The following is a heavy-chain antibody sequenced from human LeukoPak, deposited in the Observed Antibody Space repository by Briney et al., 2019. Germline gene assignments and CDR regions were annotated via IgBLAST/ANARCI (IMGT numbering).Heavy chain of an antibody. CDR2: ISGSGVST. V-gene: IGHV3-23*01. D-gene: IGHD6-13*01. Sequence: GGSLRLSCTASGFTFSSYAMSWVRQAPGKGLEWVSGISGSGVSTNYADSVKGRFTISRDNSKNTLFLQMNGLTAEDTAVYYCAKGSSPLGHFDCWGQGTLVTVSS. J-gene: IGHJ4*02. CDR1: GFTFSSYA. CDR3: AKGSSPLGHFDC.